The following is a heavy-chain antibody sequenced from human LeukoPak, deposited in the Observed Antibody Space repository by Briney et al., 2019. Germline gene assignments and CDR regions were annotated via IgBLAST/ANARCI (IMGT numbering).Heavy chain of an antibody. D-gene: IGHD2-8*02. CDR3: ARGGVKSHAGWHLDL. V-gene: IGHV3-66*01. CDR2: IYSGGST. J-gene: IGHJ2*01. CDR1: GFTVSSNY. Sequence: GGSLRLSCAASGFTVSSNYMSWVRQAPGKGLEWVSVIYSGGSTNYADSVKGRFTISRDNSKNTLYLQMNSLRAEDTAVYYCARGGVKSHAGWHLDLWGRGTLVTVSS.